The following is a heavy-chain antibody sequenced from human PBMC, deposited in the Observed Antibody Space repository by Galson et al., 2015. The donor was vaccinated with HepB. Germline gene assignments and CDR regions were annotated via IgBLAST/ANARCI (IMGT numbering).Heavy chain of an antibody. CDR1: GFTFSNFN. V-gene: IGHV3-21*01. D-gene: IGHD6-13*01. CDR3: VRSSGYSRTWYAGPADFDY. Sequence: SLRLSCAASGFTFSNFNMNWVRQAPGKGLEWVSSTTSTSSYVYYAGSVKGRFVISRDNAKNSLYLRMNSLRAEDTAVYYCVRSSGYSRTWYAGPADFDYWGQGILVTVSS. J-gene: IGHJ4*02. CDR2: TTSTSSYV.